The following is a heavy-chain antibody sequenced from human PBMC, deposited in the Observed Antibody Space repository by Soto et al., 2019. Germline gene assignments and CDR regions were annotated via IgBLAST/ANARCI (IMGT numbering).Heavy chain of an antibody. CDR1: GGTFSSYA. CDR2: IIPIFGTA. CDR3: ARGVAVAGIYYYYGMDV. D-gene: IGHD6-19*01. J-gene: IGHJ6*02. V-gene: IGHV1-69*13. Sequence: SVKVSCKASGGTFSSYAISWVRQAPGQGLEWMGGIIPIFGTANYAQKFQDRVTITADESTSTAYMELSSLRSEDTAVYYCARGVAVAGIYYYYGMDVWGQGTTVTVSS.